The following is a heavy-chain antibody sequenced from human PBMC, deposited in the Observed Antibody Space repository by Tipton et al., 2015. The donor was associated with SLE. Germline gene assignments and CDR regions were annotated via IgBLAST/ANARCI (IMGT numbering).Heavy chain of an antibody. CDR3: VRGPRGSSGYPN. Sequence: TLSLTCTVSGGSISSGGYYWSWIRQYPGKGLEWIGYISYSGSTNYNSSLKSRLTISVDTSKNQFSLKLTSVTAADTAVYYCVRGPRGSSGYPNWGQGTLVTVSS. CDR1: GGSISSGGYY. CDR2: ISYSGST. D-gene: IGHD3-22*01. V-gene: IGHV4-31*03. J-gene: IGHJ4*02.